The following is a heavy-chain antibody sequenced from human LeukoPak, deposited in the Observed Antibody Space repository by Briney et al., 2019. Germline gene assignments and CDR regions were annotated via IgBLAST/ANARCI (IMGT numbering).Heavy chain of an antibody. D-gene: IGHD6-13*01. CDR3: ARVAASGTALDAFDN. V-gene: IGHV4-38-2*01. Sequence: PSETLSLTCAVSGYFISSGYYWGWIRQPPGKGLEWIGSIYHSGSTYFNPSLKSRVTISVDTSKNQFSLTLSSVTAAETAVYFCARVAASGTALDAFDNWGQGTMVTVSS. J-gene: IGHJ3*02. CDR2: IYHSGST. CDR1: GYFISSGYY.